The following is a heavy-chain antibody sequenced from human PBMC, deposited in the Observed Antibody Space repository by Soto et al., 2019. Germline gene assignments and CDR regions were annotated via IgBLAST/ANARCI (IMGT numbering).Heavy chain of an antibody. CDR1: GGTFSSYA. CDR2: IIPIFGTA. D-gene: IGHD3-16*01. Sequence: QVQLVQSGAEVKKPGSSVKVSCKASGGTFSSYAISWVRQAPGQGLEWMGGIIPIFGTADYAQKFQGRVTIPADDFARTAYMELSSLRSEDTAVYYCARHLGGNHYYYGMDVWGQGTTVTVSS. CDR3: ARHLGGNHYYYGMDV. V-gene: IGHV1-69*12. J-gene: IGHJ6*02.